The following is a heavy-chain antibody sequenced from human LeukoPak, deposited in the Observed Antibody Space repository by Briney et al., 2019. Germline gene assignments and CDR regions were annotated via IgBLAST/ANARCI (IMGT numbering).Heavy chain of an antibody. CDR1: GFTFSSYS. J-gene: IGHJ4*02. D-gene: IGHD2/OR15-2a*01. CDR2: IGHGGSPI. CDR3: ARFEGSTSSLDC. V-gene: IGHV3-48*04. Sequence: GGSLRLSCAASGFTFSSYSMNWVRQAPGKGLEWLSYIGHGGSPIYYADSVKDRFTVSRDDAKSSLFLQMDSLTVDDTAVYYCARFEGSTSSLDCWGQGTLVTVSS.